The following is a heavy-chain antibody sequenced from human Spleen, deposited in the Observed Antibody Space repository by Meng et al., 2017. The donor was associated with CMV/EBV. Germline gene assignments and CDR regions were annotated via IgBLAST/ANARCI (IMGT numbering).Heavy chain of an antibody. CDR1: GFTFSSYA. CDR2: ISGNGGST. V-gene: IGHV3-23*01. CDR3: AKDPLEYSSSRAPGY. Sequence: GESLKISCAASGFTFSSYAMSWVRQAPGKGLEWVSAISGNGGSTYYADSVKGRFTISRDNSKNTLYLQMNSLRAEDTAVYYCAKDPLEYSSSRAPGYWGQGTLVTVSS. D-gene: IGHD6-6*01. J-gene: IGHJ4*02.